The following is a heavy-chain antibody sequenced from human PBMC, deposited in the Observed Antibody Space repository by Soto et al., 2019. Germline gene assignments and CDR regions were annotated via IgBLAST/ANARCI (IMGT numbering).Heavy chain of an antibody. V-gene: IGHV3-23*01. CDR1: GVTVNTFE. CDR2: ISDAGSRT. CDR3: VKGGWFDF. Sequence: DVQLLESGGGLVQPGGSLRLSCAASGVTVNTFEMLWVRQAPGRGLEWVSFISDAGSRTYYADAVKCRFTISRDTSKYTLYLHMNSLAVEDTALYACVKGGWFDFWGQGTLVTVSS. D-gene: IGHD6-19*01. J-gene: IGHJ4*02.